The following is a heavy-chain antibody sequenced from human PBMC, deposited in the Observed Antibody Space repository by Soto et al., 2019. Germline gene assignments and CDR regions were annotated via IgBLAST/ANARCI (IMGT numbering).Heavy chain of an antibody. Sequence: ASVKVSCEASGYTFTSYGISWARPAPGQGLEWMGWMNPGSCDTGYAQKFQGRVTMTRDISIATAYMELSSLRSDDTAIDDCATMATFGSLNWSDSWVQGTLVPVSS. CDR3: ATMATFGSLNWSDS. J-gene: IGHJ5*01. V-gene: IGHV1-8*02. CDR1: GYTFTSYG. CDR2: MNPGSCDT. D-gene: IGHD3-10*01.